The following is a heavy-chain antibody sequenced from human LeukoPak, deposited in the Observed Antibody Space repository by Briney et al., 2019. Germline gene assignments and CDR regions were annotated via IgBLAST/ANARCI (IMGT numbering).Heavy chain of an antibody. V-gene: IGHV3-21*01. Sequence: PGRSLRLSCAASGLAFSSYSMNWVRQAPGKGLDWLSSISSSSSYIYYADSVKGRFTISRDNAKNSLYLPMNSLRAENTAVYYCARDWGYFDWLSLDYGKDVWGQGTTVTVSS. CDR1: GLAFSSYS. CDR2: ISSSSSYI. J-gene: IGHJ6*02. D-gene: IGHD3-9*01. CDR3: ARDWGYFDWLSLDYGKDV.